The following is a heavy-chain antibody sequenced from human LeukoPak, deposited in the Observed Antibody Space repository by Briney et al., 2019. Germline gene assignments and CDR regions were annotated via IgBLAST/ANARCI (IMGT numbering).Heavy chain of an antibody. Sequence: GSLRLSCAASGFTFSSFAMTWVRQPPGKGLEWVGEIYHSGSTNYNPSLKSRVTISVDKSKNQFSLKLSSVTAADTAVYYCASLVVTGTDYDYWGQGTLVTVSS. V-gene: IGHV4-4*02. D-gene: IGHD1-1*01. CDR3: ASLVVTGTDYDY. CDR1: GFTFSSFAM. J-gene: IGHJ4*02. CDR2: IYHSGST.